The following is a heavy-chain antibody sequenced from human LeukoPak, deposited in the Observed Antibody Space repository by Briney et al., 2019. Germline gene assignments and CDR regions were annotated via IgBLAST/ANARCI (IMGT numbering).Heavy chain of an antibody. CDR1: GFTFSTSA. CDR3: AANLDY. V-gene: IGHV1-58*02. CDR2: IVVGSGNT. J-gene: IGHJ4*02. Sequence: ASVKVSCKASGFTFSTSAMQWVRQARGQRLEWIGWIVVGSGNTAYAQQFQERVTITRDMSTSTAYMELNSLRSEDTAVYYCAANLDYWGQGTLVTVSS.